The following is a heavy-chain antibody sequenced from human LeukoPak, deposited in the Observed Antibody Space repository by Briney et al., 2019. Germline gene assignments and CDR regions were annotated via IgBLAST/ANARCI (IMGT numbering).Heavy chain of an antibody. CDR3: ARQEAGNWYFDL. CDR1: GGSISSSSYY. CDR2: IYYSGNT. V-gene: IGHV4-39*01. Sequence: SETLSLTCAVSGGSISSSSYYWGWTRQPPGKGLEWIGNIYYSGNTYYNPSLKSRVTFSVDTSKNQFSLKLSSVTAADTAVYYCARQEAGNWYFDLWGRGTLVTVSS. D-gene: IGHD6-19*01. J-gene: IGHJ2*01.